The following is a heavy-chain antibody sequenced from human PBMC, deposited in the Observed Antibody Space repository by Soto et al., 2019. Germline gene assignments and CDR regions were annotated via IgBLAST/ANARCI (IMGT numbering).Heavy chain of an antibody. J-gene: IGHJ4*02. CDR1: GFTFSSYA. Sequence: LGGSLRLSCAASGFTFSSYAMSWVRQAPGKGLEWVSAISGSGGSTYYADSVKGRFTISRDNSKNTLYLQMNSLRAEDTAVYYCANSYGWYDAFDYWGQGTLVTVSS. CDR3: ANSYGWYDAFDY. V-gene: IGHV3-23*01. D-gene: IGHD6-19*01. CDR2: ISGSGGST.